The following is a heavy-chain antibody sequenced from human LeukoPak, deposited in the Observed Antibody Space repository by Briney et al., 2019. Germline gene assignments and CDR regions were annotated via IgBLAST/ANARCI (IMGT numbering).Heavy chain of an antibody. CDR2: ISGSGGST. CDR1: GFTFSSYA. Sequence: GGSLRLSCAASGFTFSSYAMSWVRQAPGKGLESFSAISGSGGSTYYADSVKGRFTISRDNSKNTLYLQMNSLRAEDTAVYYCASLIVATVAPDYWGQGTLVTVSS. J-gene: IGHJ4*02. CDR3: ASLIVATVAPDY. V-gene: IGHV3-23*01. D-gene: IGHD5-12*01.